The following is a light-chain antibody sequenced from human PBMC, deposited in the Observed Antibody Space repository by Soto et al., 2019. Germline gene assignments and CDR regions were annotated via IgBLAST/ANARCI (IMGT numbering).Light chain of an antibody. CDR3: QQYINWPPLT. V-gene: IGKV3D-15*01. CDR1: QSVSNN. CDR2: GAS. Sequence: EIVMTQSPATLSVSPGERATLSCRASQSVSNNLAWYQQKPGQAPRLLIYGASTRATGIPARFSGSGSGTEFTLTISSLQSEDIAVYYCQQYINWPPLTFGGGTKVEIK. J-gene: IGKJ4*01.